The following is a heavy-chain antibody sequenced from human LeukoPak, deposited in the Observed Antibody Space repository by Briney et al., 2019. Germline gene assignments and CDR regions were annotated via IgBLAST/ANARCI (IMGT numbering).Heavy chain of an antibody. Sequence: SETLSLTCTVSGGSISSGGYYWSWIRQHPGKGLEWIGYIYYSGSTYYNPSLKSRVTISVDTSKNQFSLKLSSVTAADTAVYYCARSSPPTGYFDYWGQGTLVTVSS. V-gene: IGHV4-31*03. D-gene: IGHD4-11*01. CDR1: GGSISSGGYY. CDR2: IYYSGST. CDR3: ARSSPPTGYFDY. J-gene: IGHJ4*02.